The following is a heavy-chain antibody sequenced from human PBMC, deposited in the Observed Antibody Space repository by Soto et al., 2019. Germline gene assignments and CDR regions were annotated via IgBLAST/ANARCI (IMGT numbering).Heavy chain of an antibody. V-gene: IGHV3-23*01. D-gene: IGHD6-19*01. CDR3: AKIAEAVAGTVYGY. CDR2: IGGGGGST. Sequence: GWSLRLSCAASGFTFSTYAMGLVRQAPGKGLEWVSAIGGGGGSTFYADSVKGRFTISRDNSRNTLYLQVNSLRAEDTAVYYCAKIAEAVAGTVYGYWGEGTLVTVSS. CDR1: GFTFSTYA. J-gene: IGHJ4*02.